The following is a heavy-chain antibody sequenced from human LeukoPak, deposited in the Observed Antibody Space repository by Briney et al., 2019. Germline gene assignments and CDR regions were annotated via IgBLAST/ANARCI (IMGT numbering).Heavy chain of an antibody. V-gene: IGHV3-23*01. CDR2: ISGSGGST. D-gene: IGHD3-22*01. Sequence: PGGSLRLSCAASGFTFSGFAMSWVRQAPGKGLEWVPSISGSGGSTYYADSVKGRFTISRDTTKNTLFLQMNSLRAEDTAVYYCARVGIGGAYYNDYWGQGTLVTVSS. CDR3: ARVGIGGAYYNDY. J-gene: IGHJ4*02. CDR1: GFTFSGFA.